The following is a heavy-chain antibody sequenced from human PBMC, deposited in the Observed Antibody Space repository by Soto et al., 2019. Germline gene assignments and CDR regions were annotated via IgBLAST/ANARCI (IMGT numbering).Heavy chain of an antibody. CDR1: GGSFSGYY. J-gene: IGHJ4*02. Sequence: QVQLQQWGAGLLKPSETLSLTCAVYGGSFSGYYWSWIRQPPGKGLEWIGEINHSGSTNYNPSLKSRVTISVDTSKNQFSLKLSSVTAADTAVYYYARLDCSGGSCYAIDYWGQGTLVTVSS. V-gene: IGHV4-34*01. CDR2: INHSGST. CDR3: ARLDCSGGSCYAIDY. D-gene: IGHD2-15*01.